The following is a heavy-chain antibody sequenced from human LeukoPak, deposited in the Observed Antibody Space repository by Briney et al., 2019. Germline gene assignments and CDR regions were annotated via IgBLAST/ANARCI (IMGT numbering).Heavy chain of an antibody. V-gene: IGHV1-69*06. CDR3: ASGSYSSGWYSTGYYYYGMDV. CDR1: GGTFSSYA. Sequence: SVKVSCKASGGTFSSYAISWVRQAPGQGLEWMGGIIPIFGTAKYAQKFQGRVTITADKSTSTAYMELSSLRSEDTAVYYCASGSYSSGWYSTGYYYYGMDVWGKGTTVTVSS. D-gene: IGHD6-19*01. CDR2: IIPIFGTA. J-gene: IGHJ6*04.